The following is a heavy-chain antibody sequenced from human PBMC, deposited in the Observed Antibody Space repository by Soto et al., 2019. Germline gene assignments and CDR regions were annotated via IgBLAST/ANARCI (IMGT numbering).Heavy chain of an antibody. CDR1: GFTFSSYS. V-gene: IGHV3-48*01. D-gene: IGHD6-13*01. Sequence: PGGSLRLSCAASGFTFSSYSMNWVRQAPGKGLEWVSYISSSSSTIYYADSVKGRFTISRDNAKNSLYLQMNSLRAEDTAVYYCARVFSSSWYGDAFDIWGQGTMVTVS. CDR3: ARVFSSSWYGDAFDI. J-gene: IGHJ3*02. CDR2: ISSSSSTI.